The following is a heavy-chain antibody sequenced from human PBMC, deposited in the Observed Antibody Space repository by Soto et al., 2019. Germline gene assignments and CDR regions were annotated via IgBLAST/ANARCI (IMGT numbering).Heavy chain of an antibody. CDR3: ARIPTGTTNDASDI. Sequence: QLQLQESGPGLVKPSETLSLSCGVSGDSITNSSFYWGWIRQPPGKGLEWIGSIYYSGSTFYNPSLKSRVTISTDTSKNQFSLKLNSVTAADTAVYYCARIPTGTTNDASDIWGHGTLVTVSS. J-gene: IGHJ3*02. CDR1: GDSITNSSFY. V-gene: IGHV4-39*01. D-gene: IGHD1-1*01. CDR2: IYYSGST.